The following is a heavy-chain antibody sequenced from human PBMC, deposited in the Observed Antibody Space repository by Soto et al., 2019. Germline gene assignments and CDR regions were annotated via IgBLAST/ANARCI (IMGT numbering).Heavy chain of an antibody. V-gene: IGHV4-30-4*01. Sequence: QVQLQESGPGLVKPSQTLSLTCTVSGGSISSGDYYWSWIRQPPGKGLEWIGYIYYSGSTYYNPSLNSRVTISVDTSKNQFSLKLSSVTAADTAVYYCAMGTPYYYDSSGGVGFDYWGQGTLVTVSS. D-gene: IGHD3-22*01. CDR1: GGSISSGDYY. CDR2: IYYSGST. CDR3: AMGTPYYYDSSGGVGFDY. J-gene: IGHJ4*02.